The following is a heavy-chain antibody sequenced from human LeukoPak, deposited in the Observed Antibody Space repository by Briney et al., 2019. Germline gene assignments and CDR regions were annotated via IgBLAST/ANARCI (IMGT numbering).Heavy chain of an antibody. D-gene: IGHD2-2*02. CDR3: TSGGDCRTTSCYTD. V-gene: IGHV3-15*01. Sequence: GGSLRLSCAASGFTFSKAWMSWVRQAPGKGLEWVGRIKNKSDGGTTDYAAPVKGRFTISRDDSKNTLYLHMDSLKTEDTAVYYCTSGGDCRTTSCYTDWGQGTLVTVSS. CDR1: GFTFSKAW. J-gene: IGHJ4*02. CDR2: IKNKSDGGTT.